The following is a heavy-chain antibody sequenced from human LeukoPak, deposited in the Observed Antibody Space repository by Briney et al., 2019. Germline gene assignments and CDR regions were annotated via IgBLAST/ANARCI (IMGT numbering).Heavy chain of an antibody. J-gene: IGHJ6*03. Sequence: SETLSLTCAVYGGSFSGYYWSWIRQPPGKGLEWIGEINHSGSTNYNPSLKSRVTISVDTSKNQFSLKLSSVTAADTAVYYCARRQGSIVVVPAAIYYYYYMDVWGKGTTVTVSS. V-gene: IGHV4-34*01. CDR2: INHSGST. CDR1: GGSFSGYY. CDR3: ARRQGSIVVVPAAIYYYYYMDV. D-gene: IGHD2-2*02.